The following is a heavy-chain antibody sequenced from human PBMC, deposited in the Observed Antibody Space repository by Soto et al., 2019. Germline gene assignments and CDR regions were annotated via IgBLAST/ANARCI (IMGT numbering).Heavy chain of an antibody. J-gene: IGHJ4*02. D-gene: IGHD4-17*01. Sequence: QVQLVESGGGVVQPGRSLRLSCAASGFTFSTYGMHGARQAPGKGLEGVTVISGDGSNQYYADAVKGRVTSSRDNSKNTLYLQMNSLRAEDTAVYYCAKNVGYGARGDFDYLGQGTLVTGSS. CDR2: ISGDGSNQ. CDR1: GFTFSTYG. V-gene: IGHV3-30*18. CDR3: AKNVGYGARGDFDY.